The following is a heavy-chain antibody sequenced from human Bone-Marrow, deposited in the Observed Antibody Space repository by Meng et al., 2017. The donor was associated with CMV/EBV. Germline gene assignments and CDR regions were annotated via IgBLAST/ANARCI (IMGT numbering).Heavy chain of an antibody. Sequence: SETLSLTCTGSGGSISSYYWSWIRQPPGKGLEWIGYIYYSGSTNYNPSLKSRVTISVDTSKNQFSLKLSSVTAADTAVYYCARDGLGGAPDYWGQGTLVTVSS. J-gene: IGHJ4*02. CDR1: GGSISSYY. CDR3: ARDGLGGAPDY. V-gene: IGHV4-59*01. D-gene: IGHD3-16*01. CDR2: IYYSGST.